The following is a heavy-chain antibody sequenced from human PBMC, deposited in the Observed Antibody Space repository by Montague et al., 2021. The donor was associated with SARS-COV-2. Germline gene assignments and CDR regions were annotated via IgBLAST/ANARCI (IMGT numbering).Heavy chain of an antibody. CDR1: GFTFSFYA. J-gene: IGHJ6*02. V-gene: IGHV3-30*04. CDR3: ARDPRSGSYFYYYGMDV. CDR2: ISSDDGSNK. Sequence: SLRLSCATSGFTFSFYAMHWVRQAPDKGLEWVSLISSDDGSNKYYADXXKGRFTISRDNSKYTLYLEMNSLRPEDTAVYFCARDPRSGSYFYYYGMDVWGQGTTVTVSS. D-gene: IGHD3-3*01.